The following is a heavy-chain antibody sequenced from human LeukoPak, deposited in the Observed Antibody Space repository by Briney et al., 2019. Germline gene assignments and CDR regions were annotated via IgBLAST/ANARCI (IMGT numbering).Heavy chain of an antibody. CDR2: IIPIFGTA. J-gene: IGHJ3*02. Sequence: ASVKVPCKASGGTFSSYAISWVRQAPGQGLEWMGGIIPIFGTANYAQKFQGRVTITADESTSTAYMELSSLRSEDTAVYYCARSSGWYSAFDIWGQGTMVTVSS. V-gene: IGHV1-69*13. D-gene: IGHD6-19*01. CDR1: GGTFSSYA. CDR3: ARSSGWYSAFDI.